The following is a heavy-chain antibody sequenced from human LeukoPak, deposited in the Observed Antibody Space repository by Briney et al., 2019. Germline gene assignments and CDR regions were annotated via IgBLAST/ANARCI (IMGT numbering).Heavy chain of an antibody. CDR3: AKDHRGRIAVAGTVDY. Sequence: PGGSLRLSCAASGFTLSSYGMHWVRQAPGKGLEWVAVISYDGSNKYYADSVKGRFTISRDNSKNTLYLQMNSLRAEDTAVYYCAKDHRGRIAVAGTVDYWGQGTLVTVSS. CDR1: GFTLSSYG. J-gene: IGHJ4*02. V-gene: IGHV3-30*18. D-gene: IGHD6-19*01. CDR2: ISYDGSNK.